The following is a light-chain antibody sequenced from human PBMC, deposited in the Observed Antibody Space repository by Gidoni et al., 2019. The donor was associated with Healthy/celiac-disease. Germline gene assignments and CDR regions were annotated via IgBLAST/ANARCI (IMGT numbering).Light chain of an antibody. CDR1: QRISNY. CDR2: AAS. V-gene: IGKV1-27*01. CDR3: QKYNSAPLT. J-gene: IGKJ4*01. Sequence: DIQMTQSPSSLSASVGDRVTITCRASQRISNYLAWYQQKPGKVPKLLIYAASTLQSGVPSRFSGSGSGTDFTLTISSLQPEDVATYYCQKYNSAPLTFGEXTKVEIK.